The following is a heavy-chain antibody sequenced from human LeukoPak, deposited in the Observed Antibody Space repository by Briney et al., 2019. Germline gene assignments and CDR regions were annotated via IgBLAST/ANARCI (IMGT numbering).Heavy chain of an antibody. Sequence: GASVKVSCKASGYDFTSYAMHWVRQAPGQRLEWMGWINAGNGNTKYSQKFQDRVTVTRDTSTSTAYMELRSLRSDDTAVYYCARDKNHYDTRGDFWGQGTLVTVSS. CDR3: ARDKNHYDTRGDF. J-gene: IGHJ4*02. D-gene: IGHD3-22*01. V-gene: IGHV1-3*01. CDR2: INAGNGNT. CDR1: GYDFTSYA.